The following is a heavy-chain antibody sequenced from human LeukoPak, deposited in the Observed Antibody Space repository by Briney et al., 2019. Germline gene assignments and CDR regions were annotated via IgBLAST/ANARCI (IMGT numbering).Heavy chain of an antibody. J-gene: IGHJ4*02. CDR3: AKDRNVAGGFDY. D-gene: IGHD6-19*01. V-gene: IGHV3-23*01. CDR2: ISGSGDST. CDR1: GFTFSSYA. Sequence: GGSLRLSCAASGFTFSSYAMTWVRQAPGKGLEWVSSISGSGDSTYYADSVKGRFTISRDNSKNTLYLQMNSLRAEDTAVYYCAKDRNVAGGFDYWGQGTLVTVSS.